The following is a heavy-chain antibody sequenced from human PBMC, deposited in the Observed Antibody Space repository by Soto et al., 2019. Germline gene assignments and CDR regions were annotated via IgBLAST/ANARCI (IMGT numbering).Heavy chain of an antibody. Sequence: EVQLVESGGGVIQPGGSLRLSCAASGFTVSSNYMSWVRQSPGKGLEWVAVIYSGGSTYYADSVKGRFTTSRENNNNTLLHQMNSLRTVDTAVYYCGRHITKHQLLVCWGQGTLVTVSS. V-gene: IGHV3-53*01. CDR3: GRHITKHQLLVC. J-gene: IGHJ4*02. D-gene: IGHD6-13*01. CDR2: IYSGGST. CDR1: GFTVSSNY.